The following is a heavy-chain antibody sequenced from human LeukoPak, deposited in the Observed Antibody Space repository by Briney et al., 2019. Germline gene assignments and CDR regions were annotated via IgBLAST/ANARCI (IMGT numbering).Heavy chain of an antibody. CDR1: GGSISSSSYY. D-gene: IGHD6-19*01. CDR2: IYYSGST. J-gene: IGHJ1*01. CDR3: AREWVGSGWYGYFQH. V-gene: IGHV4-39*07. Sequence: SETLSLTCTVSGGSISSSSYYWGWIRQPPGKGLEWIGSIYYSGSTYYNPSLKSRVTISVDTSKNQFSLKLSSVTAADTAVYYCAREWVGSGWYGYFQHWGQGTLVTVFS.